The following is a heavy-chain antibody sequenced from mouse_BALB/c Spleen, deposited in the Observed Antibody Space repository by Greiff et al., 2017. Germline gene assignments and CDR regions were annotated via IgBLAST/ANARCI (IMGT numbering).Heavy chain of an antibody. J-gene: IGHJ2*01. V-gene: IGHV1S56*01. D-gene: IGHD1-3*01. CDR2: IYPGNVNT. CDR1: GYTFTSYY. CDR3: ARSGGKGNYFDY. Sequence: QVQLQQSGPELVKPGASVRISCKASGYTFTSYYIHWVKQRPGQGLEWIGWIYPGNVNTKYNEKFKGKATLTADKSSSTAYMQLSSLTSEDSAVYFCARSGGKGNYFDYWGQGTTLTVSA.